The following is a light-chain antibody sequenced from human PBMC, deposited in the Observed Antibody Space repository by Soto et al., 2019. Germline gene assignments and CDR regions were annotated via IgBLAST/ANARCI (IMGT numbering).Light chain of an antibody. CDR3: QQYASSPWT. Sequence: EIVLTQSPGTLSLSPGERATLSCRASQSVSSNYLAWYQQKPGQAPRLLIYGASSRATGIPDRFSGSGSGTDFTLTISRLEPEDFAVYHCQQYASSPWTFGRGTKVDIK. V-gene: IGKV3-20*01. CDR2: GAS. J-gene: IGKJ1*01. CDR1: QSVSSNY.